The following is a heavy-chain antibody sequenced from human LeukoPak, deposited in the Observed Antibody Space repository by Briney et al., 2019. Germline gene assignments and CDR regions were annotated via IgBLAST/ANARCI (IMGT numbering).Heavy chain of an antibody. V-gene: IGHV3-21*01. D-gene: IGHD6-6*01. J-gene: IGHJ4*02. Sequence: GGSLRLSCAASGFTFSSYSMNWVRQAPGKGLEWVSSISSSSSYIYYADSVKGRFTTSRDNAKNSLYLQMNSLRAEDTAVYYCARGEYSSSSAMTNWGQGTLVTVSS. CDR1: GFTFSSYS. CDR3: ARGEYSSSSAMTN. CDR2: ISSSSSYI.